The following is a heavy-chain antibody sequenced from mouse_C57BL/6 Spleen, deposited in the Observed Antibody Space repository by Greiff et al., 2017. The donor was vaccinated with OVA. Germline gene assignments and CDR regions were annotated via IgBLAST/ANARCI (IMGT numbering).Heavy chain of an antibody. J-gene: IGHJ2*01. Sequence: QVQLQQPGAELVKPGASVKLSCKASGYTFTSYWMHWVKQRPGQGLEWIGMIHPNSGSTNYNEKFKSKATLTVDKSSSTAYMQLSSLTSEDSAVYYCARMSTMVNYFDYWGQGTTLTVSS. CDR2: IHPNSGST. D-gene: IGHD2-2*01. CDR3: ARMSTMVNYFDY. V-gene: IGHV1-64*01. CDR1: GYTFTSYW.